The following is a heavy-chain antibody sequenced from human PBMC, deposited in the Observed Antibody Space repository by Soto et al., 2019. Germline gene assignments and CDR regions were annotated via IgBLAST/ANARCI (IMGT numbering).Heavy chain of an antibody. J-gene: IGHJ6*02. CDR1: GFTFGASA. CDR3: ARGPPSRVTTGYYYGMDV. Sequence: GSLRLSCAASGFTFGASALQWVRQASGKGLEWVGRSRNKANSYTTEYAASVKGRFTISRDDSKNSLYLQMNSLKTEDTAVYYCARGPPSRVTTGYYYGMDVWGQGTTVTVSS. CDR2: SRNKANSYTT. D-gene: IGHD4-17*01. V-gene: IGHV3-72*01.